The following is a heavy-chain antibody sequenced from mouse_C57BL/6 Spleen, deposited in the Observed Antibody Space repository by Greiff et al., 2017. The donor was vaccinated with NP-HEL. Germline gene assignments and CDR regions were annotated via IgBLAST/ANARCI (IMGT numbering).Heavy chain of an antibody. CDR3: ARELGHFDY. V-gene: IGHV1-59*01. CDR1: GYTFTSYW. D-gene: IGHD4-1*01. CDR2: IDPSDSYT. Sequence: VQLQQPGAELVRPGTSVKLSCKASGYTFTSYWMHWVKQRPGQGLEWIGVIDPSDSYTNYNQKFKGKATLTVDTSSSTAYMQLSSLTSEDSAVYYCARELGHFDYWGQGTTLTVSS. J-gene: IGHJ2*01.